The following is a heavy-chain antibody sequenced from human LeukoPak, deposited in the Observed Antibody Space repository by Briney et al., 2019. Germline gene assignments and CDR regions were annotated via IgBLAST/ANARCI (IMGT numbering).Heavy chain of an antibody. CDR2: IKQDGSEK. D-gene: IGHD1-26*01. V-gene: IGHV3-7*01. J-gene: IGHJ4*02. CDR3: ARDPRTSGSYFDY. Sequence: GGSLRLSCAASGFTFSSYWMTWVCQAPGKGLEWVANIKQDGSEKYYVDSVKGRFTISRDNAKNSLYLQMNSLRAEDTAVYYCARDPRTSGSYFDYWGQGTLVTVSS. CDR1: GFTFSSYW.